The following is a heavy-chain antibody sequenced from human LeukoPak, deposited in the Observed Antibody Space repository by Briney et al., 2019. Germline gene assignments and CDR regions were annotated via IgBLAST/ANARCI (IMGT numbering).Heavy chain of an antibody. CDR3: ARGPNGWYGI. J-gene: IGHJ4*02. CDR2: INHSGST. V-gene: IGHV4-34*01. D-gene: IGHD6-19*01. Sequence: SETPSLTCAVYGGSFSGYYWSWIRQPPGKGLEWIGEINHSGSTNYNPSLKSRVTISVDTSKNQFSLKLSSVTAADTAVYYCARGPNGWYGIWGQGTLVTVSS. CDR1: GGSFSGYY.